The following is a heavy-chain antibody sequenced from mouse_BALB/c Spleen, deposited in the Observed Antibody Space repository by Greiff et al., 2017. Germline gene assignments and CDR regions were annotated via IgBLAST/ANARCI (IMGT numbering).Heavy chain of an antibody. CDR2: ISDGGSYT. CDR3: AGEEDGYPPYYAMDY. Sequence: EVQGVESGGGLVKPGGSLKLSCAASGFTFSDYYMYWVRQTPEKRLEWVATISDGGSYTYYPDSVKGRFTISRDNAKNNLYLQMSSLKSEDTAMFYCAGEEDGYPPYYAMDYWGQGTSVTVSS. J-gene: IGHJ4*01. D-gene: IGHD1-2*01. CDR1: GFTFSDYY. V-gene: IGHV5-4*02.